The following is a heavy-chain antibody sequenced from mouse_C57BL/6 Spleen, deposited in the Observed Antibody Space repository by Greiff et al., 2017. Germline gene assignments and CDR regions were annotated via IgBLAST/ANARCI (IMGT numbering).Heavy chain of an antibody. Sequence: QVHVKQSGAELVRPGASVTLSCKASGYTFTDYEMHWVKQTPVHGLEWIGAIDPETGGTAYNQKFKGKAILTADKSSSTAYMELRSLTSEDSAVYYCTRSEGRDYWGQGTTLTVSS. V-gene: IGHV1-15*01. CDR1: GYTFTDYE. CDR2: IDPETGGT. CDR3: TRSEGRDY. J-gene: IGHJ2*01.